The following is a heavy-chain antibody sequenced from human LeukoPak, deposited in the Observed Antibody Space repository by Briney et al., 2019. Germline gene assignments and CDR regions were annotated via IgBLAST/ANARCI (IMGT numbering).Heavy chain of an antibody. Sequence: ASVKVSCKASGYTFTSYYMHWVRLAPGQGLEWMGIINPSAGSTIYAQKFQGRVTMTRDMSTSTVYMELSSLRSEDTAVYYCARDLYRYCSGGSCRQFDYWGQGTLVTVSS. D-gene: IGHD2-15*01. J-gene: IGHJ4*02. V-gene: IGHV1-46*01. CDR2: INPSAGST. CDR3: ARDLYRYCSGGSCRQFDY. CDR1: GYTFTSYY.